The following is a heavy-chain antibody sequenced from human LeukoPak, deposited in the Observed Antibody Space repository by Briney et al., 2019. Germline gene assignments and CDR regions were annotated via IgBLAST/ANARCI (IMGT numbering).Heavy chain of an antibody. CDR1: GGSFSGYY. V-gene: IGHV4-34*01. CDR3: ASLPILTGYHGNWFDP. D-gene: IGHD3-9*01. Sequence: SETLSLTCAVYGGSFSGYYWSWIRQPPGKGLEWLGEINHSGSTHYNPSLKSRVTISVDTSKNQFSLKLSSVTAADTAVYYCASLPILTGYHGNWFDPWGQGTLVTVSS. CDR2: INHSGST. J-gene: IGHJ5*02.